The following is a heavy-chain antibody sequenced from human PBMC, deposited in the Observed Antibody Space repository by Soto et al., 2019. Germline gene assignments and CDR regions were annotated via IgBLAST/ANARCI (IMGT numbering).Heavy chain of an antibody. CDR2: IIPILDIP. V-gene: IGHV1-69*02. CDR3: ASHFTGVRVLGTSPPGGDNYGWDV. Sequence: QVQLVQSGAEVKKPGSSVKVSCKASGGTFSRYTFTWVRQAPGQGLEWMGRIIPILDIPNYAQNFQGGVTITANKPTSTAYMGLSSLRSDNTAVYYCASHFTGVRVLGTSPPGGDNYGWDVWGQGTTVTVSS. J-gene: IGHJ6*02. CDR1: GGTFSRYT. D-gene: IGHD3-16*01.